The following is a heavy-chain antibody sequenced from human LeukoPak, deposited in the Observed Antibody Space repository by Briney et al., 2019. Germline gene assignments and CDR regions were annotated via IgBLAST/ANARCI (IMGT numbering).Heavy chain of an antibody. J-gene: IGHJ5*02. V-gene: IGHV3-48*02. CDR2: VTSSSSTI. Sequence: GGSLRLSCVASGFTFSSYSMNWVRQAPGKGPEWISYVTSSSSTIYYADSVKGRFTISRDNAKSSLYLQMNSLRDEDTAVYYCARGTSPFDPWGRGTLVTVSS. CDR1: GFTFSSYS. CDR3: ARGTSPFDP.